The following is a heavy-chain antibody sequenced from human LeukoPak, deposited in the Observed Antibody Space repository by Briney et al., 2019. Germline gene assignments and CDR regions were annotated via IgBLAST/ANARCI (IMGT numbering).Heavy chain of an antibody. CDR2: INPSGGST. Sequence: ASVKVSCKASGYTFTSYYMHWVRQAPGQGLERMGIINPSGGSTSYAQKFQGRVTMTRDTSTSTVYMELSSLRSEDTAVYYCAREYYYGSGSRVDDPWGQGTLVTVSS. CDR3: AREYYYGSGSRVDDP. J-gene: IGHJ5*02. D-gene: IGHD3-10*01. V-gene: IGHV1-46*01. CDR1: GYTFTSYY.